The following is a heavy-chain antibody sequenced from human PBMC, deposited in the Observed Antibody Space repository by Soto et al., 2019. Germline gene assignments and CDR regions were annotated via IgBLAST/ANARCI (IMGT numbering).Heavy chain of an antibody. CDR2: IYYSGST. CDR1: GGSISSGDYY. D-gene: IGHD3-16*02. Sequence: LSLTCTVSGGSISSGDYYWSWIRQPPGKGLEWIGYIYYSGSTYYNPSLKSRVTISVDTSKNQFSLKLSSVTAADTAVYYCARGPVWGSYRYISGTYFDYWGQGTLVTVSS. CDR3: ARGPVWGSYRYISGTYFDY. V-gene: IGHV4-30-4*01. J-gene: IGHJ4*02.